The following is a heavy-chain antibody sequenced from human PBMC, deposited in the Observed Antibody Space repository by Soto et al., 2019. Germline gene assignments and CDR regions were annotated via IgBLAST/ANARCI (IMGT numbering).Heavy chain of an antibody. CDR3: ATDLWGNIAVADNWFDP. V-gene: IGHV1-24*01. CDR1: GYTLTELS. J-gene: IGHJ5*02. CDR2: FDPEDGET. D-gene: IGHD6-19*01. Sequence: ASVKVSCKVSGYTLTELSMHWVRQAPGKGLEWMGGFDPEDGETIYAQKFQGRVTMTEDTSTDTAYMELSSLRSEDTAVYYCATDLWGNIAVADNWFDPWGQGTLVTVSS.